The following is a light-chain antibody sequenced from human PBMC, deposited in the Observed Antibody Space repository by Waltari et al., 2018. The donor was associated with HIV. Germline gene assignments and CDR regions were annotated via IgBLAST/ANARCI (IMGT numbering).Light chain of an antibody. Sequence: ILLTQSPGTLSLSPGERATLSCRASLSVSSNYLAWYQQKPGQAPRLLISGASSRATGIPDRFSGSGSGTDFTLTITGLEPEDFAVYYCQQYSTTPLTFGQGTRVEIK. CDR1: LSVSSNY. J-gene: IGKJ1*01. CDR3: QQYSTTPLT. V-gene: IGKV3-20*01. CDR2: GAS.